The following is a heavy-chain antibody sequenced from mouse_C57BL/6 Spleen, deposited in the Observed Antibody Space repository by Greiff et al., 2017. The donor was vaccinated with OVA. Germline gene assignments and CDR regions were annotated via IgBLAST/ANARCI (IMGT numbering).Heavy chain of an antibody. CDR3: ARVYGSKDYYAMDY. CDR2: IYPGGGYT. J-gene: IGHJ4*01. V-gene: IGHV1-63*01. D-gene: IGHD1-1*01. CDR1: GYTFTNYW. Sequence: VQLQQSGAELVRPGTSVKMSCKASGYTFTNYWIGWAKQRPGHGLEWIGDIYPGGGYTNYNEKFKGKATLTADKSSSTAYMQFSSLTSEDSAIYYCARVYGSKDYYAMDYWGQGTSVTVSS.